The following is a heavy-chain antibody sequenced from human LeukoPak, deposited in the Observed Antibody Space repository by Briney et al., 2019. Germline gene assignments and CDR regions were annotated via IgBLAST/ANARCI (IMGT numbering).Heavy chain of an antibody. CDR2: IGSSGSTI. V-gene: IGHV3-48*03. CDR3: ASLGWVRGEEFDY. J-gene: IGHJ4*02. D-gene: IGHD3-10*01. CDR1: GFTFSSYE. Sequence: PGGSLRLSCAASGFTFSSYEMNWVRQAPGKGLEWVSYIGSSGSTIHYADSGEGRFIISRDNAKNSLYLQMNSLRAEDTAVYYWASLGWVRGEEFDYWGQGTLVTVSS.